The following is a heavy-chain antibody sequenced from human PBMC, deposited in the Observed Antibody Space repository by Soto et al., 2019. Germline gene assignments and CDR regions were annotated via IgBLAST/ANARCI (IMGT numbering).Heavy chain of an antibody. D-gene: IGHD3-22*01. J-gene: IGHJ4*02. Sequence: QVQLVQSGPEVRKPGSSVKVSCKASGGTFSRHAISGVRQAPGQGLEWMGGIIPIFGTANHAQKFQGRVTIIADESTSTVYMELSSLRSEDTAMYYCARGWGYDSNDYYYAYWGQGTLVIVSS. CDR2: IIPIFGTA. CDR3: ARGWGYDSNDYYYAY. V-gene: IGHV1-69*01. CDR1: GGTFSRHA.